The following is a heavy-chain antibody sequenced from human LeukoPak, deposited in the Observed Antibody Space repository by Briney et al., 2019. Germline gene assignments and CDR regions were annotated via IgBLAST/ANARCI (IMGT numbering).Heavy chain of an antibody. V-gene: IGHV3-23*01. CDR3: AKDIRRYCSSTSCQGEVDY. J-gene: IGHJ4*02. CDR2: ISGSGGST. CDR1: GFTFSSYA. D-gene: IGHD2-2*01. Sequence: GGPLRLSCAASGFTFSSYAMSWVRQAPGKGLEWVSAISGSGGSTYYADSVKGRFTISRDNSKNTLYLQMNSLRAEDTAVYYCAKDIRRYCSSTSCQGEVDYWGQGTLVTVSS.